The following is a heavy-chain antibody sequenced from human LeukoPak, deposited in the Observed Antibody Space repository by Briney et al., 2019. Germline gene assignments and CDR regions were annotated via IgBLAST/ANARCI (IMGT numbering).Heavy chain of an antibody. CDR1: GFTFSSYA. Sequence: PGGSLRLSCAASGFTFSSYAMNWVRQAPGKGLEWVSAITGSGGRTYYADSVKGRFTISRDNAKNSLYLQMNSLRAEDTALYHCARGVGDYGMFDPWGQGTLVTVSS. CDR3: ARGVGDYGMFDP. J-gene: IGHJ5*02. CDR2: ITGSGGRT. V-gene: IGHV3-23*01. D-gene: IGHD4-17*01.